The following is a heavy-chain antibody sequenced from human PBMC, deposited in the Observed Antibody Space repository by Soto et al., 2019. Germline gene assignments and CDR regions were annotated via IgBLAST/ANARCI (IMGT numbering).Heavy chain of an antibody. CDR1: GFTFSSYW. CDR3: ARSPDGDCSSTSCYAEDFHYYYYYYMDV. V-gene: IGHV3-7*01. CDR2: IKQDGSEK. D-gene: IGHD2-2*01. Sequence: GGSLRLSCAASGFTFSSYWMSWVRQAPGKGLEWVANIKQDGSEKYYVDSVKGRFTISRDNAKNSLYLQMNSLRAEDTAVYYCARSPDGDCSSTSCYAEDFHYYYYYYMDVWGKGTTVTVSS. J-gene: IGHJ6*03.